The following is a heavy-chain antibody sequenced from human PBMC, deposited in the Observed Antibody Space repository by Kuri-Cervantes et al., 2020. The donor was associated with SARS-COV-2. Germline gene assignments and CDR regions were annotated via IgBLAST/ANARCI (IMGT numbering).Heavy chain of an antibody. CDR3: ARGGLELQPGYFRH. D-gene: IGHD1-7*01. CDR1: GDSISNYY. V-gene: IGHV4-59*01. Sequence: GSLRLSCTVSGDSISNYYWSWIRQPPGKGLEWIGYIYYSGSANYNPSLKSRVTIPVDTAKNHFSLKLNSVTAADTAVYYCARGGLELQPGYFRHWGQGTLVTVSS. J-gene: IGHJ1*01. CDR2: IYYSGSA.